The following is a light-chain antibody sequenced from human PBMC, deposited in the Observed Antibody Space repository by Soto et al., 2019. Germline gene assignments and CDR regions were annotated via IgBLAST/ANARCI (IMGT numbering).Light chain of an antibody. Sequence: EIVWTQSPGTLSLSPGERATLSCRASQSVRSNYLAWYQQKPGQAPRLLIYNSPTRATGIPDRFSGSGSGTDFTLTISRLEPEDFALYYCQQYRDLPQTFGQGTQVEIK. CDR2: NSP. J-gene: IGKJ1*01. CDR3: QQYRDLPQT. CDR1: QSVRSNY. V-gene: IGKV3-20*01.